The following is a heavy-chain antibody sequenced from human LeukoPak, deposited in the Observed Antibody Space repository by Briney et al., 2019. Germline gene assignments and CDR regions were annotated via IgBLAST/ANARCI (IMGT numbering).Heavy chain of an antibody. CDR2: IIPILGIA. Sequence: SVKVSCKASGGTFSSYAISWVRQAPGQGLEWMGRIIPILGIANYAQKFQGRVTITADKSTSTAYMELSSLRSEDTAVYYCARGGIYYGSGSPVDCGGSYWGQGTLVNVSS. J-gene: IGHJ4*02. CDR1: GGTFSSYA. D-gene: IGHD3-10*01. V-gene: IGHV1-69*04. CDR3: ARGGIYYGSGSPVDCGGSY.